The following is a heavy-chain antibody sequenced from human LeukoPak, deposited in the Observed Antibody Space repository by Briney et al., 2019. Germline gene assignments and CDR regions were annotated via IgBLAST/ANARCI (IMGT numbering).Heavy chain of an antibody. CDR1: GFTFGDYA. D-gene: IGHD6-19*01. CDR3: SRTRSVAGSSIYFDY. CDR2: IKSKAYGGTT. J-gene: IGHJ4*02. V-gene: IGHV3-49*03. Sequence: SLRLSCTGSGFTFGDYAMSWFRQAPGKGLEWVSFIKSKAYGGTTEYAASVKGRFTVSRDDSKSIAYLHMNSLKTEDTAVYYCSRTRSVAGSSIYFDYWGQGTLVTVSS.